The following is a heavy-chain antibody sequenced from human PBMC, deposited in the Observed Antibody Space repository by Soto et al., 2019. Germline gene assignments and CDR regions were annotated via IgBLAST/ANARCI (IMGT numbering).Heavy chain of an antibody. CDR2: IYYSGGT. CDR1: GGSISSGGYY. V-gene: IGHV4-30-4*08. J-gene: IGHJ4*02. Sequence: QVQLQESGPGLVKPSQTLSLTCTVSGGSISSGGYYWSWIRQHPGKGLEWIGDIYYSGGTHYNPSLKGXXTXPXXTSKNQFSLKLNSVTAADTAVYYCARADGDCYFDYWGQGTLVTVSS. CDR3: ARADGDCYFDY. D-gene: IGHD4-17*01.